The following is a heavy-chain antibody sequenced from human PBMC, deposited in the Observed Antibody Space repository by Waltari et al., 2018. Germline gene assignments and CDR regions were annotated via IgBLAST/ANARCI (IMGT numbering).Heavy chain of an antibody. V-gene: IGHV1-69*05. D-gene: IGHD3-10*01. CDR2: IIPIFGTA. J-gene: IGHJ5*02. Sequence: QVQLVQSGAEVKKPGSSVKVSCKASGGTFSSYAISWVRQAPGQGLEWMGGIIPIFGTANYAKKFQVRFTIATYKSPSPAYMELGSLGPEDTAVYYCAGMGPVLLWFWELNWFDLWGQGTLVTVSS. CDR3: AGMGPVLLWFWELNWFDL. CDR1: GGTFSSYA.